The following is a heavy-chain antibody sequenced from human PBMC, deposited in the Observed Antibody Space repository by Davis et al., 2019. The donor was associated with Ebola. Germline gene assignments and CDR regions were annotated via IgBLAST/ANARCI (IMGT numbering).Heavy chain of an antibody. D-gene: IGHD6-13*01. CDR2: IYYTGST. V-gene: IGHV4-59*08. CDR1: GGSISSYY. J-gene: IGHJ5*02. Sequence: SETLSLTCPVSGGSISSYYWSWIRQPPGKGLEWIGYIYYTGSTNYNPSLKSRVTISVDTSKNQFSLKLSSVTAADTAMYYCARRGTSSWYAGWFDPWGQGTLVTVSS. CDR3: ARRGTSSWYAGWFDP.